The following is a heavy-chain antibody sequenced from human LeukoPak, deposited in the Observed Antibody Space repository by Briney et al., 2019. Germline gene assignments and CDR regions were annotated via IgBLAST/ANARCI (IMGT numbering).Heavy chain of an antibody. CDR1: GDSISSSRYY. D-gene: IGHD3-22*01. V-gene: IGHV4-39*01. CDR3: ARQYYYDSSGYYSDNWFDP. J-gene: IGHJ5*02. Sequence: RPSETLSLTCTVSGDSISSSRYYWSWIRQPPGKGLEWIGSIYYSGSTYYNPSLKSRVTISVDTSKNQFSLKLSSVTAADTAVYYCARQYYYDSSGYYSDNWFDPWGQGTLVTVSS. CDR2: IYYSGST.